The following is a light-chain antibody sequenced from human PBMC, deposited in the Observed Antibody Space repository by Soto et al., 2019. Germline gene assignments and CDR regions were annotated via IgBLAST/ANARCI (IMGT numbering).Light chain of an antibody. Sequence: DIQMTQSPSSLSASVGARVSITCQASQDIRTSLSWFQQKPGRAPKLLIYGASYLETGVPSRFRGSGSGTDFTFTISSLQPEDIATYYCQHYDNLPPFTFGPGTKVDIE. J-gene: IGKJ3*01. CDR2: GAS. CDR3: QHYDNLPPFT. CDR1: QDIRTS. V-gene: IGKV1-33*01.